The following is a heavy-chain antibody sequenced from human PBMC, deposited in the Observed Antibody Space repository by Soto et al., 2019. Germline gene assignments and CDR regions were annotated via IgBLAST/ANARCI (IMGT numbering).Heavy chain of an antibody. D-gene: IGHD2-15*01. V-gene: IGHV1-69*01. CDR1: GSTFSSYA. Sequence: QVQLVQSGAEVKKPGSSVKVSCKASGSTFSSYAISWVRQAPGQGLEWMGGIIPIFGTANYAQKFQGRVTITADESTSTAYMELSSLRSEDTAVYYCASAPIVVVVAATPDYYYGMDVWGQGTTVTVSS. CDR3: ASAPIVVVVAATPDYYYGMDV. CDR2: IIPIFGTA. J-gene: IGHJ6*02.